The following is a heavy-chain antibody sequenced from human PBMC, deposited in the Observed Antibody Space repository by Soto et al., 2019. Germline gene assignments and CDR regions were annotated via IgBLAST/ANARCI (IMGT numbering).Heavy chain of an antibody. CDR2: ISAYSGNT. D-gene: IGHD6-19*01. J-gene: IGHJ6*02. Sequence: QVQLVQSGVEVKKPGASVKVSCKASNYTFTNYGITWVRQAPGQGLEWMGWISAYSGNTNCAQRLQGRVSLIADTSTSRGYMELRSLRSDDTAGYYCARDFPLSSGWNAESYYYAMDVWGQGTTVTVSS. CDR3: ARDFPLSSGWNAESYYYAMDV. V-gene: IGHV1-18*04. CDR1: NYTFTNYG.